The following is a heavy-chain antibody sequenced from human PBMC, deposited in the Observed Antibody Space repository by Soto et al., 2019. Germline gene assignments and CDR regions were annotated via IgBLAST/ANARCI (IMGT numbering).Heavy chain of an antibody. CDR2: ISWNDDK. D-gene: IGHD6-19*01. V-gene: IGHV2-5*01. Sequence: QITLKESGPTLVKPTQTLTLTCIFSGFSLRTSGVGVGWIRQPPGKALEWLGFISWNDDKRYSPALKSRLTIVKDTSINHVVLTMSNMDPVATATYYCAKSGKGGWYGWFDTWRHGHLVAFSA. CDR1: GFSLRTSGVG. CDR3: AKSGKGGWYGWFDT. J-gene: IGHJ5*01.